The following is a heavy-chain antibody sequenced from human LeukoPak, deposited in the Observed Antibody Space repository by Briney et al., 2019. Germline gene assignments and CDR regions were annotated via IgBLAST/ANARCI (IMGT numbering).Heavy chain of an antibody. J-gene: IGHJ4*02. CDR3: ARLDYYDSSGYYSFYFRY. V-gene: IGHV5-51*01. Sequence: GESLKISCKGSGYRFPNYWIGWVRQMPGKGLEWMGLIYAGDPDTRYSPSFQGQVTISADKSISTAYLQWSSLKASDTAMYYCARLDYYDSSGYYSFYFRYWGQGTLVTVSS. D-gene: IGHD3-22*01. CDR1: GYRFPNYW. CDR2: IYAGDPDT.